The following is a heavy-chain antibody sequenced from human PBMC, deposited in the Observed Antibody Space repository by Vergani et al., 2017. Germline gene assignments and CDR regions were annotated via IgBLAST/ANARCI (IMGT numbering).Heavy chain of an antibody. CDR2: INPNSGGT. Sequence: QVQLVQSGAEVKKPGASVKVSCKASGYTFTGYYMHWVRQAPGQGLEWMGWINPNSGGTNYAQQFQGRVTMTRDTSISTAYMELSRLRSDDTAVYYCATSSLQWPPHYDCWGQGTLVTVSS. V-gene: IGHV1-2*02. CDR3: ATSSLQWPPHYDC. D-gene: IGHD3-3*02. J-gene: IGHJ4*02. CDR1: GYTFTGYY.